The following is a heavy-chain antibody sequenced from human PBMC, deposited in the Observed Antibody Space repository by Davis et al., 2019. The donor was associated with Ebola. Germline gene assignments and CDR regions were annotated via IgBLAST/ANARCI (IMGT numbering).Heavy chain of an antibody. CDR1: GYTFTSYD. CDR2: MNPNSGNT. J-gene: IGHJ6*02. V-gene: IGHV1-8*01. CDR3: ARPIAARPLAYYYYYGMDV. Sequence: ASVKVSCKASGYTFTSYDINWVRQATGQGLEWMGWMNPNSGNTGYAQKFQGRVTMTRNTSISTAYMELSSLRSEDTAVYYCARPIAARPLAYYYYYGMDVWGQGTTVTVSS. D-gene: IGHD6-6*01.